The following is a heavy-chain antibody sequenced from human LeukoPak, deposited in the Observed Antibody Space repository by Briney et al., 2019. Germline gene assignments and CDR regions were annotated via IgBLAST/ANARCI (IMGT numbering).Heavy chain of an antibody. D-gene: IGHD3-10*02. CDR1: GFTFSSYS. CDR3: ARDLMSDY. J-gene: IGHJ4*02. Sequence: GGSLRLSCAASGFTFSSYSMNWVRQAPGKGLEWVSVIYSGGSTYYADSVKGRFTISRDNSKNTLYLQMNSLRAEDTAVYYCARDLMSDYWGQGTLVTVSS. CDR2: IYSGGST. V-gene: IGHV3-66*01.